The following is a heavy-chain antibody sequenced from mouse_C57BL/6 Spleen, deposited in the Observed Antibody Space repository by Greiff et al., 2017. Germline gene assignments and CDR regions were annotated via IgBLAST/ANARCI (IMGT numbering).Heavy chain of an antibody. Sequence: EVKLMESGEGLVKPGGSLKLSCAASGFTFSSYAMSWVRQTPEKRLEWVAYISSGGDYTYYADTVKGRFTITRDNARNTLYLQMSSLKSEDTAMYYCTSCYDYYAMDDWGQGTSVTVSS. CDR3: TSCYDYYAMDD. CDR2: ISSGGDYT. J-gene: IGHJ4*01. D-gene: IGHD1-1*02. V-gene: IGHV5-9-1*02. CDR1: GFTFSSYA.